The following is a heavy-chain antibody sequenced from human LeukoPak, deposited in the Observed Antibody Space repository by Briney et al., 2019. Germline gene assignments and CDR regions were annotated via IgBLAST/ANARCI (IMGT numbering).Heavy chain of an antibody. CDR2: IIPILGIA. CDR1: GGTFSSYA. V-gene: IGHV1-69*04. J-gene: IGHJ6*02. CDR3: ARADSSGWTGYGMDV. D-gene: IGHD6-19*01. Sequence: ASVKVSCKASGGTFSSYAISWVRQAPGQGLEWMGRIIPILGIANYAQKFQGRVTITADKPTSTAYMELSSLRSEDTAVYYCARADSSGWTGYGMDVWGQGTTVTVSS.